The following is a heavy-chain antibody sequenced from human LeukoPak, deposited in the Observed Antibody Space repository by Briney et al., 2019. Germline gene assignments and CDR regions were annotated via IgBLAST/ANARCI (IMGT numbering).Heavy chain of an antibody. CDR2: IKQDGSEK. V-gene: IGHV3-7*01. J-gene: IGHJ4*02. CDR1: GFTFSTSW. D-gene: IGHD3-3*01. Sequence: GSLRLSCAASGFTFSTSWMTWVRQAPGKGLEWVATIKQDGSEKYYVDSVKGRFAVSRDNAKNSLYLQMNSLRAEDTAVYYCARAQSGFWSGYCFDYWGQGTLVTVSS. CDR3: ARAQSGFWSGYCFDY.